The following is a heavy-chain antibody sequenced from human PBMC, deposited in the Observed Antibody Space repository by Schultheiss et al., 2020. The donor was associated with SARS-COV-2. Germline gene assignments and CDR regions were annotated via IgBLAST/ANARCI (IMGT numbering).Heavy chain of an antibody. CDR1: GGSISSYY. D-gene: IGHD7-27*01. V-gene: IGHV4-59*12. CDR2: IYHSGST. J-gene: IGHJ4*02. CDR3: ARGAGDGLYYFDY. Sequence: SETLSLTCTVSGGSISSYYWSWIRQPAGKGLEWIGYIYHSGSTYYNPSLKSRVTISVDRSKNQFSLKLSSVTAADTAVYYCARGAGDGLYYFDYWGQGTLVTVSS.